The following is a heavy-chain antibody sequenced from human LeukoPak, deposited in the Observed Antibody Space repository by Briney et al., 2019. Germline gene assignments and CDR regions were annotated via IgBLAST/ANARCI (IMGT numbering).Heavy chain of an antibody. CDR2: ISSDGSKI. CDR1: GFTLSSYW. J-gene: IGHJ4*02. D-gene: IGHD1-26*01. CDR3: VRDGPWERVDFDY. Sequence: GGSLRVSCVASGFTLSSYWMYWVRQAPGEGLVWVSVISSDGSKINYADSVKGRFTISRDSAKNTLYLQMNSLRAEDTAVYYCVRDGPWERVDFDYWGQGTLVTVSS. V-gene: IGHV3-74*01.